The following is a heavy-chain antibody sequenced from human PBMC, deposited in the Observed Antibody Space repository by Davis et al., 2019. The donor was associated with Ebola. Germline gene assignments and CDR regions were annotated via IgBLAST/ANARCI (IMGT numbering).Heavy chain of an antibody. V-gene: IGHV7-4-1*01. J-gene: IGHJ5*02. D-gene: IGHD2-15*01. Sequence: AASVKVSCKASGYTFTDYIINWVRQAPAQGLEWMVPINPNTGNPTYAQGFTGRFVFSLDTSASTAYLQIRSLRPEDTAVYYCTSVRVVVSCLVCGRWFYPWGQGTLVTVSS. CDR2: INPNTGNP. CDR3: TSVRVVVSCLVCGRWFYP. CDR1: GYTFTDYI.